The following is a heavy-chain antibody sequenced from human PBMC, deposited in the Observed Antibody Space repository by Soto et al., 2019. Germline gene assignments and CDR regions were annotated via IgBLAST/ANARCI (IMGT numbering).Heavy chain of an antibody. CDR1: GGTFSSYA. CDR2: IIPIFGTA. Sequence: QVQLVQSGAEVKKPGSSVKVSCKASGGTFSSYAISWVRQAPGQGLEWMGGIIPIFGTANYAQKFQGRVTTTADEYTCTAYMELSSLRSEDTAVYYCANLRTSYDILTGTPYYFDYWGQGTLVTVSS. CDR3: ANLRTSYDILTGTPYYFDY. J-gene: IGHJ4*02. V-gene: IGHV1-69*01. D-gene: IGHD3-9*01.